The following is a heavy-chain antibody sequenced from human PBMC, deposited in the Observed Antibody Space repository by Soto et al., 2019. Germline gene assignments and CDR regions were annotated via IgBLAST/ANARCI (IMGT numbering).Heavy chain of an antibody. CDR3: AREDSIIIPAVSDF. J-gene: IGHJ4*02. CDR1: GFTFNNYG. CDR2: VSKSDYT. D-gene: IGHD2-2*01. Sequence: GGSLRLSCVVSGFTFNNYGINWVRQAPGKGLEWVSAVSKSDYTYYSDSVKGRFTISRDNAKNSVSLQMNTLRAEDTAVYYCAREDSIIIPAVSDFWGQGTLVTVSS. V-gene: IGHV3-21*01.